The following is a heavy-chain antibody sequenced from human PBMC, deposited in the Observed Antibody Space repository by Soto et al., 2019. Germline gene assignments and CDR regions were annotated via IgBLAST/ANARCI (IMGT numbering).Heavy chain of an antibody. V-gene: IGHV1-69*01. D-gene: IGHD3-10*01. CDR2: IIPIFGTP. CDR1: GGIFSTYA. J-gene: IGHJ4*02. Sequence: QVQLVQSGAEVKKPGSSVKVSCKASGGIFSTYAISWLRQAPGQGLEWMGGIIPIFGTPNYAQRFQGRVTTTADVSTTTSYMELSRLKSEDTAVYYCARDRDDYGSGNYYNRIDFWGQGTLVTVSS. CDR3: ARDRDDYGSGNYYNRIDF.